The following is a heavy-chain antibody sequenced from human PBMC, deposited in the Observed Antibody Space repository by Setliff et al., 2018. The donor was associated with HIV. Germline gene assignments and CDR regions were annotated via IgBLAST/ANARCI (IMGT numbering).Heavy chain of an antibody. D-gene: IGHD6-25*01. J-gene: IGHJ4*01. V-gene: IGHV3-15*07. CDR3: VRDPVSGMFDY. Sequence: PGGSLRLSCAASDFTVTNAWMNWVRQAPGGGLEWVGRVKSMTEGGPTDYAAPVRGRFIISRDDSKSTVYLQMNTLKIEDTGLYYCVRDPVSGMFDYWGQGTLVTVSS. CDR2: VKSMTEGGPT. CDR1: DFTVTNAW.